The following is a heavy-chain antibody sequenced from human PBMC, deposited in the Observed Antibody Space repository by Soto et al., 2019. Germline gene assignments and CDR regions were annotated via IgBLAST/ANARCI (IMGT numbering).Heavy chain of an antibody. CDR1: GFTFKNFA. Sequence: EVQLLESGGGLVQPGGSLRLSCVASGFTFKNFAVSWVRQAPGKGMEWVSAIGGSGSSANYADSVKGRFTVSRDDSKSTLYLQMSGLRVDDTALYYCAKDAVAYNGEWDWFDLLGQGTLVTVSS. D-gene: IGHD3-10*01. J-gene: IGHJ5*02. V-gene: IGHV3-23*01. CDR2: IGGSGSSA. CDR3: AKDAVAYNGEWDWFDL.